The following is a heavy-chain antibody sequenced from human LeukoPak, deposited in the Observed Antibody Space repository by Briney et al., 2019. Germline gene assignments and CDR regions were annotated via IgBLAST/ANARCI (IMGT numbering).Heavy chain of an antibody. CDR2: IRYDGSNK. J-gene: IGHJ4*02. CDR3: AKGYGSGSYLSPESYFDY. D-gene: IGHD3-10*01. V-gene: IGHV3-30*02. Sequence: PGGSLRLSCAASGFTFSSYGMHWVRQAPGKGLEWVAFIRYDGSNKYYADSVKGRFTISRDNSKNTLYLQMNSLRAEDTAVYYCAKGYGSGSYLSPESYFDYWGQGTLVTVSS. CDR1: GFTFSSYG.